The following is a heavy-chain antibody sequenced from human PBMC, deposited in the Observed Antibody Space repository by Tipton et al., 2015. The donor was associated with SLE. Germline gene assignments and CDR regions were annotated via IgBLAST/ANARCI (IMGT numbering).Heavy chain of an antibody. CDR1: GFTFSSYW. Sequence: SLRLSCAASGFTFSSYWMSWVRQAPGKGLEWVANIKQDGSEKYYVDSVKGRFTISRDNAKNSLYLQMNSLRAEDTAVYYCARGGELGRGGYYYYYMDVWGKGTTVAVSS. CDR2: IKQDGSEK. J-gene: IGHJ6*03. D-gene: IGHD2-15*01. CDR3: ARGGELGRGGYYYYYMDV. V-gene: IGHV3-7*01.